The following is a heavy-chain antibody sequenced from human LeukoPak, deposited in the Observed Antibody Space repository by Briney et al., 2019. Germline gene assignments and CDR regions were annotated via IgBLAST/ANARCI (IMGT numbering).Heavy chain of an antibody. Sequence: SQTLSLTCAISGDSVSSISAAWNWIRQSPSRGLEWLGRTYYRSKWFNDYAVSVKSLITINPDTSKNQFSLQLNSVTPVDTVAYYCERAEGRPGGGPFDIWGQGTMVTVSS. D-gene: IGHD3-16*01. V-gene: IGHV6-1*01. CDR1: GDSVSSISAA. CDR2: TYYRSKWFN. CDR3: ERAEGRPGGGPFDI. J-gene: IGHJ3*02.